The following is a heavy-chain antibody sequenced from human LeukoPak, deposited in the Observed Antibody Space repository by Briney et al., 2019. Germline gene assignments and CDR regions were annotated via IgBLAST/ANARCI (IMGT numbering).Heavy chain of an antibody. Sequence: ASVKVSCKASGYTFTSYGISWVRQAPGQGLEWMGWISAYNGNTNYAQKLQGRVTMTTDTSTSTAYMELRGLRSDDTAVYYCARSHSSSSFHWFDPWGQGTLVTVSS. J-gene: IGHJ5*02. CDR3: ARSHSSSSFHWFDP. CDR2: ISAYNGNT. V-gene: IGHV1-18*01. CDR1: GYTFTSYG. D-gene: IGHD6-13*01.